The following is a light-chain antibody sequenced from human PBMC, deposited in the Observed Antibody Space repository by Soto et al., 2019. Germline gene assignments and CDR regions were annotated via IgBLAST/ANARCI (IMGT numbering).Light chain of an antibody. J-gene: IGLJ2*01. CDR2: DNN. CDR3: GTWHSSLSAGRV. V-gene: IGLV1-51*01. CDR1: SSDVGSYSR. Sequence: QSALTQPPSVSGSPGQSVTISCTGISSDVGSYSRVSWYQQPPGTAPKLLIYDNNKRPSGIPDRFSGSKSGTSATLGITGLQTGDEADYYCGTWHSSLSAGRVFGGGTKLTVL.